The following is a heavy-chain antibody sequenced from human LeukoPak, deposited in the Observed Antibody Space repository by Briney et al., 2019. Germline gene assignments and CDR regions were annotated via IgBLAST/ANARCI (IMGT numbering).Heavy chain of an antibody. CDR2: INTNTGNP. CDR3: ARGLLWFGEFHHFDY. J-gene: IGHJ4*02. D-gene: IGHD3-10*01. V-gene: IGHV7-4-1*02. Sequence: RASVTVSCKASGYTFTSYAMNWVRQAPGQGLEWMGWINTNTGNPTYAQGFTGRFVFSLDTSVSTAYLQISSLKAEDTAVYYCARGLLWFGEFHHFDYWGQGTLVTVSS. CDR1: GYTFTSYA.